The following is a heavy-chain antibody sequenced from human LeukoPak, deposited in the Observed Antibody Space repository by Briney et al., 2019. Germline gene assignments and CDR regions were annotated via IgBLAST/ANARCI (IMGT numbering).Heavy chain of an antibody. CDR3: ARDAGPDYGGNSDFDY. CDR1: GFTFSSYS. D-gene: IGHD4-23*01. J-gene: IGHJ4*02. V-gene: IGHV3-21*01. CDR2: ISSSSSYI. Sequence: PGGSLRLSCAASGFTFSSYSMNWVRQAPGKGLEWVSSISSSSSYIYYADSVKGRFTISRDNAKNSLYLQMNSLRAEDTAVYYCARDAGPDYGGNSDFDYWGQGTLVTVSS.